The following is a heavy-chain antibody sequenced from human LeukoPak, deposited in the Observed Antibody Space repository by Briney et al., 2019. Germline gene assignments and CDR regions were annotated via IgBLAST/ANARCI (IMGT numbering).Heavy chain of an antibody. CDR2: INHSGST. J-gene: IGHJ6*04. CDR1: GGSLSGYN. V-gene: IGHV4-34*01. CDR3: ARLPISYYGSAGPYGMDV. Sequence: PSETLSLTCAVYGGSLSGYNWSWIRQPPGKGLEWIGEINHSGSTKYNPSLKSRVTISVDTSKNQFSLKLSSVTAADTAVYYCARLPISYYGSAGPYGMDVWGKGTTVTVSS. D-gene: IGHD3-10*01.